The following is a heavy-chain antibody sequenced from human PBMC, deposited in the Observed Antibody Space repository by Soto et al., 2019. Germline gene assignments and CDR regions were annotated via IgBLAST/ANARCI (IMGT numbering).Heavy chain of an antibody. Sequence: GGSLRLSCAASGFTFSSYSMNWVRQAPGKGLEWVSYISSSSSTIYYADSVKGRFTISRDNAKNSLYLQMNSLRAEDTAVYYCAREGCSGGSCHDHYYYYMDVWGKGTTVTVSS. CDR3: AREGCSGGSCHDHYYYYMDV. CDR2: ISSSSSTI. CDR1: GFTFSSYS. V-gene: IGHV3-48*01. J-gene: IGHJ6*03. D-gene: IGHD2-15*01.